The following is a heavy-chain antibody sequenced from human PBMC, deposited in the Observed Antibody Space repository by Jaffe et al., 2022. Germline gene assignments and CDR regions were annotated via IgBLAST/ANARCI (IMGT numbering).Heavy chain of an antibody. V-gene: IGHV4-61*02. J-gene: IGHJ5*02. D-gene: IGHD6-19*01. Sequence: QVQLQESGPGLVKPSQTLSLTCTVSGGSISSGSYYWSWIRQPAGKGLEWIGRIYTSGSTNYNPSLKSRVTISVDTSKNQFSLKLSSVTAADTAVYYCARDSGYSSGWYWENWFDPWGQGTLVTVSS. CDR3: ARDSGYSSGWYWENWFDP. CDR1: GGSISSGSYY. CDR2: IYTSGST.